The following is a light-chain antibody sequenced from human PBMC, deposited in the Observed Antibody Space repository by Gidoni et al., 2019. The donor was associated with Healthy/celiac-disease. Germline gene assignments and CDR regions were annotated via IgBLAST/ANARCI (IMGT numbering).Light chain of an antibody. CDR1: QSIGSY. Sequence: DIQMTQSQSSLSASVADRVTITCRASQSIGSYLNWYQQKPGKAPTLLIYAAASLQSGVPARLSGRGSGTDVTLSISRLQPEDFATFYCQQCYSTLPFTFGPGTKVDIK. CDR3: QQCYSTLPFT. CDR2: AAA. V-gene: IGKV1-39*01. J-gene: IGKJ3*01.